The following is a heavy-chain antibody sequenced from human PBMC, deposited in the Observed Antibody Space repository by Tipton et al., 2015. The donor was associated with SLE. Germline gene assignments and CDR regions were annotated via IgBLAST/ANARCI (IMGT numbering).Heavy chain of an antibody. CDR1: RGSFSGSY. Sequence: TLSLTCAVYRGSFSGSYWSWIRQPPGKGLEWIGEINHSGSTNYNPSLKSRVTISVDTSKNQFSLKRSSVTAADTAVYYCASWGPIVYYYYYMDVWGKGTTVTVSS. D-gene: IGHD3-16*01. V-gene: IGHV4-34*01. CDR2: INHSGST. J-gene: IGHJ6*03. CDR3: ASWGPIVYYYYYMDV.